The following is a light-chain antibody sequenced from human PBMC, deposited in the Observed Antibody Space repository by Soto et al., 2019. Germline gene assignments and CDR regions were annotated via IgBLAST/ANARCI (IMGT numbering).Light chain of an antibody. CDR3: QQSYSTLLT. V-gene: IGKV1-39*01. J-gene: IGKJ4*01. Sequence: DIQMTQSPSSLSASVVDRVTITCRASQSISSYLNWYQQKPGKAPKLLIYAASSLQSGVPSRFSGSGSGTDFTLTISSLQPEDFATYYCQQSYSTLLTFGGGTKVEIK. CDR1: QSISSY. CDR2: AAS.